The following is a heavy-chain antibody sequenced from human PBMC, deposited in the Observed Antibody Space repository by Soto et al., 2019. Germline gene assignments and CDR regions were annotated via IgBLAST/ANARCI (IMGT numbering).Heavy chain of an antibody. D-gene: IGHD1-26*01. CDR1: GFRFNSYS. V-gene: IGHV3-21*06. Sequence: GGSLRLSCEASGFRFNSYSMNWVRQAPQKGLEWVSLIDARSNYIYYADTVKGRFTISRDNARNSLYLQMDSLRVEDTAVYYCVRENEMAGATSAFEYWGQGTPVTVSS. J-gene: IGHJ4*02. CDR2: IDARSNYI. CDR3: VRENEMAGATSAFEY.